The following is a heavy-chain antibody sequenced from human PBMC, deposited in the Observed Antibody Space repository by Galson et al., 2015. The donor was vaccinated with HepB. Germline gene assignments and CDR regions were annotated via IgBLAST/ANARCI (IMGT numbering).Heavy chain of an antibody. Sequence: SLRLSCAASGFTFSSYWMSWVRQAPGKGLEWVANIKQDGSEKYYVDSVKGRFTISRDNAKNSLYLQMNSLRAEDTTVYYCARVDSSSWYSLPYYYYGMDVWGQGTTVTVSS. CDR2: IKQDGSEK. J-gene: IGHJ6*02. V-gene: IGHV3-7*03. CDR1: GFTFSSYW. D-gene: IGHD6-13*01. CDR3: ARVDSSSWYSLPYYYYGMDV.